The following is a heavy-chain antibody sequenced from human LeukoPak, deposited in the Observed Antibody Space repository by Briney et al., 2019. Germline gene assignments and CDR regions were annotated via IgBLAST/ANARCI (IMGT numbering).Heavy chain of an antibody. CDR3: ARDRAYRLYGDLKYYMDV. V-gene: IGHV3-23*01. Sequence: GGSLRLSCAASGFTFSSYGMSWVRQAPGKGLEWVSAISGSGGSTYYADSVKGRFTISRDNAKNSLYLQMNSLRAEDTAVYYCARDRAYRLYGDLKYYMDVWGKGTTVTISS. CDR2: ISGSGGST. D-gene: IGHD4-17*01. J-gene: IGHJ6*03. CDR1: GFTFSSYG.